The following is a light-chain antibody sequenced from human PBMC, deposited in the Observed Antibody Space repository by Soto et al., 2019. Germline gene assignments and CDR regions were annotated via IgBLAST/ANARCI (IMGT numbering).Light chain of an antibody. V-gene: IGLV2-8*01. J-gene: IGLJ2*01. CDR3: SAYAGFNIVV. CDR1: SSDVGTYNF. Sequence: QSVLTQPPSASGSPGQSVTISCTGTSSDVGTYNFVSWYQQHPGKAPKLTIYDATKRPSGVPDRFSGSKSGNTASLTVSGLQAEDEAEYYCSAYAGFNIVVFGGGTKLTVL. CDR2: DAT.